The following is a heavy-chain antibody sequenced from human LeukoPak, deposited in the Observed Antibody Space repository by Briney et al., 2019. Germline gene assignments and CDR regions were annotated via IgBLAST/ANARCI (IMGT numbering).Heavy chain of an antibody. J-gene: IGHJ4*02. V-gene: IGHV1-46*01. Sequence: ASVKVSCKASGYTFTSYYMHWVRQAPGQGLEWMGIINPSGGSTSYAQKFQGRVTMTRDMSTSTVYMELSSLRSEDTAVYYCARDGHYDSSGYPGGFYYFDYWGQGTLVTVSS. CDR1: GYTFTSYY. CDR2: INPSGGST. CDR3: ARDGHYDSSGYPGGFYYFDY. D-gene: IGHD3-22*01.